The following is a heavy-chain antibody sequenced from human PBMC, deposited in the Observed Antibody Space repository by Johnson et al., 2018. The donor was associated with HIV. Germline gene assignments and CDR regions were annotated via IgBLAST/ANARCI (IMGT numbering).Heavy chain of an antibody. CDR2: FHSGGSA. CDR1: GITVSSNS. CDR3: ARSPETGDRLWRAFDI. D-gene: IGHD4-17*01. Sequence: VQLVESGGGLAQPGGSLRLSCAASGITVSSNSLSWVRQAPGKGLEWVSGFHSGGSAYYTDSVKGRFTISRDKSKNTLYLQMKSLRAEDTAVYYCARSPETGDRLWRAFDIWGHGTMVTVSS. J-gene: IGHJ3*02. V-gene: IGHV3-66*01.